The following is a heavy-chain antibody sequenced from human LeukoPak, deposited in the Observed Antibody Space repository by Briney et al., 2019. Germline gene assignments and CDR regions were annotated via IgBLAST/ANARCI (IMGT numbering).Heavy chain of an antibody. D-gene: IGHD6-19*01. CDR3: ARGRAVAGTVNDY. CDR2: ISAYNGNT. Sequence: GASVKVSCKASGYTFISYGITWVRQAPGQGLEWMGWISAYNGNTNYAQKVQGRVTMTTDTSTTTVYMELRSLRSDDTAVYYCARGRAVAGTVNDYWGQGTLVTVSS. V-gene: IGHV1-18*01. J-gene: IGHJ4*02. CDR1: GYTFISYG.